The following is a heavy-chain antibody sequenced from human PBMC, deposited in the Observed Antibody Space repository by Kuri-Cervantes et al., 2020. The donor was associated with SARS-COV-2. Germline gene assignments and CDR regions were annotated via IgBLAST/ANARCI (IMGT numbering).Heavy chain of an antibody. V-gene: IGHV3-53*01. CDR3: ARITIFGVVASQ. CDR1: GFTVSSNY. CDR2: IYSGGST. J-gene: IGHJ4*02. D-gene: IGHD3-3*01. Sequence: ETLSLTCAASGFTVSSNYMSWVRQAPGKGLEWVSVIYSGGSTYYADSVKGRFTISRDNSKNTLYLQMNSLRAEDTAVYYCARITIFGVVASQWGQGTLVTVSS.